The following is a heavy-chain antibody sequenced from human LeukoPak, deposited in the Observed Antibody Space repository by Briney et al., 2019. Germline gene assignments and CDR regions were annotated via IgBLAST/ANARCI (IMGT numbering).Heavy chain of an antibody. CDR3: ARDGSYGYYYYMDV. D-gene: IGHD5-18*01. CDR1: GGSISSYY. CDR2: IYYSGST. J-gene: IGHJ6*03. V-gene: IGHV4-59*01. Sequence: SETLPLTCTVSGGSISSYYWSWIRQPPGKGLEWIGYIYYSGSTNYNPSLKSRVTISVDTSKNQFSLKLNSVTAADTAVYYCARDGSYGYYYYMDVWGKGTTVTVSS.